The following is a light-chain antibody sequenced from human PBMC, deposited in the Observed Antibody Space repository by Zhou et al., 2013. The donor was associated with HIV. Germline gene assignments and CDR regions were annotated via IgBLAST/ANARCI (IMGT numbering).Light chain of an antibody. CDR3: SSYAGSNNYVV. J-gene: IGLJ2*01. Sequence: QSALTQPPSASGSPGQSVTISCTGTSSDVGGYNYVSWYQQHPGKAPKVIIYDVTQRPSGVSNRFSGSKSGNTASLTISGLQTEDEADYYCSSYAGSNNYVVFGGGTKLTVL. CDR1: SSDVGGYNY. CDR2: DVT. V-gene: IGLV2-8*01.